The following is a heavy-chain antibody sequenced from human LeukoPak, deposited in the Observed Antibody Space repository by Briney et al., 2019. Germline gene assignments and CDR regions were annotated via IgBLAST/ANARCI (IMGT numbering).Heavy chain of an antibody. J-gene: IGHJ4*02. Sequence: SETLSLTCAVYGGSFSGYYWSWIRQPPGKGLEWIGEINHSGSTNYNPSLKSRVTISVDTSKNQFSLKLCSVTAADTAVYYCARGRPGGGYWGQGTLVTVSS. CDR2: INHSGST. V-gene: IGHV4-34*01. D-gene: IGHD4-23*01. CDR3: ARGRPGGGY. CDR1: GGSFSGYY.